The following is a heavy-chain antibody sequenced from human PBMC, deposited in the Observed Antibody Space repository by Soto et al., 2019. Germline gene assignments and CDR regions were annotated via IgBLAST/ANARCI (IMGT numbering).Heavy chain of an antibody. CDR3: ARQRRGVGAKNYYYYYGMDV. J-gene: IGHJ6*02. CDR1: GYSFTSYW. V-gene: IGHV5-51*01. D-gene: IGHD1-26*01. Sequence: PGESLKISCKGSGYSFTSYWIGWVRQMPGKGLEWMGIIYPGDSDTRYSPSFQGQVTISADKSISTAYLQWSSLKASDPAMYYCARQRRGVGAKNYYYYYGMDVWGQGTTVTVSS. CDR2: IYPGDSDT.